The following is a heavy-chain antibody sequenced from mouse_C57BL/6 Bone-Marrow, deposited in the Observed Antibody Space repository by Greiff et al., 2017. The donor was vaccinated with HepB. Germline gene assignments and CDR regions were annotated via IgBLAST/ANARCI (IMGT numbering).Heavy chain of an antibody. J-gene: IGHJ3*01. CDR1: GFTFSSYG. D-gene: IGHD2-4*01. Sequence: DVMLVESGGDLVKPGGSLKLSCAASGFTFSSYGMSWVRQTPDKRLEWVATISSGGSYTYYPDSVKGRFTISRDNAKNTLYLQMSSLKSEDTAMYYCARHDYGAWFAYWGQGTLVTVSA. V-gene: IGHV5-6*02. CDR3: ARHDYGAWFAY. CDR2: ISSGGSYT.